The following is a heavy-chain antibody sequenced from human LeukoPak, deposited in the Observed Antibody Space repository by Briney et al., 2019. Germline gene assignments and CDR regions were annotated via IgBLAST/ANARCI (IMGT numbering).Heavy chain of an antibody. CDR3: VRDTVTQQGY. J-gene: IGHJ4*02. CDR1: GYTFTNYG. Sequence: GASVKVSCKASGYTFTNYGISWVRQAPGQGLEWMGWISAYNVNTYYAQKLQGRVTMTTDTSTSMAYMELRSLGSDDTAVYYCVRDTVTQQGYWGQGTLVTVSS. D-gene: IGHD4-17*01. CDR2: ISAYNVNT. V-gene: IGHV1-18*01.